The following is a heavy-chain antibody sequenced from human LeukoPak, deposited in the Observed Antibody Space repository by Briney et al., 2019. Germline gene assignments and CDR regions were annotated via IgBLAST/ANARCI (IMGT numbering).Heavy chain of an antibody. Sequence: RASVKVSCRASGCTFTGYYMHWVRQAPGQGLEWMGWINPNSGGTNYAQKFQGRVTMTRDTSISTAYMELSRLRSDDTAVYYCARAATAPITMIVVVPFDYWGQGTLVTVS. CDR2: INPNSGGT. CDR1: GCTFTGYY. CDR3: ARAATAPITMIVVVPFDY. J-gene: IGHJ4*02. D-gene: IGHD3-22*01. V-gene: IGHV1-2*02.